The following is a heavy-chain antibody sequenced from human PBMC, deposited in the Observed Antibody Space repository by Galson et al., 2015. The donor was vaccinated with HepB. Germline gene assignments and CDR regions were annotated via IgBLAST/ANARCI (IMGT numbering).Heavy chain of an antibody. D-gene: IGHD3-16*02. V-gene: IGHV3-13*01. CDR1: GFTFSSYD. Sequence: SLRLSCAASGFTFSSYDMHWVRQATGKGLEWVSTIGTAGNTYFPGSVKGRFTTSRENAKNSLFLQMNSLRVGDTAVYYCARGGFGGVIDYWGQGTLVTVSS. CDR3: ARGGFGGVIDY. CDR2: IGTAGNT. J-gene: IGHJ4*02.